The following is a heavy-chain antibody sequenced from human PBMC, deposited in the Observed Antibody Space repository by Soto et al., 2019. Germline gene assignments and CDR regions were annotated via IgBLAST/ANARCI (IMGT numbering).Heavy chain of an antibody. D-gene: IGHD2-15*01. CDR2: VSPYNGYT. CDR1: GYTFSSYG. CDR3: ARDLGGWPDD. V-gene: IGHV1-18*01. J-gene: IGHJ4*02. Sequence: GASVKVSCKASGYTFSSYGINWVRQAPGQRLEWMGWVSPYNGYTNYAQKLQGRVSMTTDTSTKTAYMEVRSLRSDDTAVYYCARDLGGWPDDGGQGTLVIVSS.